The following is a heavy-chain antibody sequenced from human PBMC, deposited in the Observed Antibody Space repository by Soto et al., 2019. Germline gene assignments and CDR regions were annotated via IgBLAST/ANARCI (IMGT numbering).Heavy chain of an antibody. J-gene: IGHJ6*02. V-gene: IGHV3-43*01. CDR3: ARETLSYGSALDV. CDR2: ITWNGGNS. CDR1: GFRFDDYN. Sequence: PGGSLRLSCAAPGFRFDDYNIHWVRQAPGKGLEWVSLITWNGGNSYYADSVKGRFTISRDGTTESVSLQMTSLKREDTGLYFCARETLSYGSALDVWGQGTTVTVSS. D-gene: IGHD3-16*01.